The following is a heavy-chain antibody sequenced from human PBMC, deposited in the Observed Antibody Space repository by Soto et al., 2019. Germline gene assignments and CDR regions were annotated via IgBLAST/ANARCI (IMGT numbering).Heavy chain of an antibody. CDR1: NYSFSSFG. CDR3: ARDPFYSGSNLQVGYFDS. J-gene: IGHJ4*02. CDR2: INPSNDNT. Sequence: ASVKVSCKASNYSFSSFGISWMRQAPGQGLEWMARINPSNDNTNYAQGLQGRVTLTSDTSTSTAYMELRSLRSDDTAVYYCARDPFYSGSNLQVGYFDSWGQGTLVTVSS. V-gene: IGHV1-18*01. D-gene: IGHD1-26*01.